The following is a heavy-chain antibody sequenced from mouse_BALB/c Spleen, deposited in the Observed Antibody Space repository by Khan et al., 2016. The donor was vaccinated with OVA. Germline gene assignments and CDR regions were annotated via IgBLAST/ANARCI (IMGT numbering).Heavy chain of an antibody. CDR2: IYPGNSDA. CDR3: TWFPDRPGDALDY. V-gene: IGHV1-5*01. J-gene: IGHJ4*01. D-gene: IGHD2-14*01. CDR1: GYRFTSYW. Sequence: VQLQQSGTVLARPGASVKMSCKASGYRFTSYWMHWVKQRPGQGLEWIGAIYPGNSDANYNEKFKGKAKLTAVTSASTAYMELSSLTNEDSAVEYCTWFPDRPGDALDYWGQGTSVTVSS.